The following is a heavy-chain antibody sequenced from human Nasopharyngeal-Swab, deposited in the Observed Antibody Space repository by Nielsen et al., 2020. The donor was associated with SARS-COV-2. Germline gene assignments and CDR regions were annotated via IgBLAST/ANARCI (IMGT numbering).Heavy chain of an antibody. V-gene: IGHV3-48*03. CDR2: ISGTAGTI. J-gene: IGHJ4*02. CDR1: GFTFSNYE. Sequence: GEPLKISCAASGFTFSNYEMNWVRQAPGKGLEWLSYISGTAGTISYADSVKGRFTISTDNAKNSLYLQMNSLRAEDTALYYCARTTYSYGRFDYWGQGTLVTVSS. CDR3: ARTTYSYGRFDY. D-gene: IGHD5-18*01.